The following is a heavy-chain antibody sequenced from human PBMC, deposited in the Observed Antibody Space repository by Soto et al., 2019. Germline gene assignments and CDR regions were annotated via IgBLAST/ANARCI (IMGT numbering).Heavy chain of an antibody. Sequence: LRLSCVASGFTFNDFAMHWVRQAPGKGLEWVSGIPWNSGTLDYADSVRGRFSISRDNAKNSLYLQMNSLRVEDTALYYCARHRGYHYYGMDVWGQGTTVTVSS. CDR2: IPWNSGTL. CDR1: GFTFNDFA. V-gene: IGHV3-9*01. J-gene: IGHJ6*02. CDR3: ARHRGYHYYGMDV.